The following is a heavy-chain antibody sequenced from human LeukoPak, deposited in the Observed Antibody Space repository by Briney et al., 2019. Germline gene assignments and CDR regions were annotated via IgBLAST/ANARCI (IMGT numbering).Heavy chain of an antibody. V-gene: IGHV1-69*13. CDR1: GGTFSSYA. J-gene: IGHJ5*02. CDR3: ARSPTPHYDFWSGCWFDP. CDR2: IIPIFGTA. D-gene: IGHD3-3*01. Sequence: GASVKVSCKASGGTFSSYAISWVRQAPGQGLEWMGGIIPIFGTANYAQKFQGRVTITADESTSTAYMELSSLRSEDTAVYYCARSPTPHYDFWSGCWFDPWGQGTLVTVSS.